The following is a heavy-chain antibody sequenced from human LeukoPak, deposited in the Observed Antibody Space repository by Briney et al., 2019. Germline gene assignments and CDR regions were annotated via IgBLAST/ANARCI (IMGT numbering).Heavy chain of an antibody. CDR2: IFYSGNT. V-gene: IGHV4-59*01. J-gene: IGHJ4*02. D-gene: IGHD1-26*01. Sequence: SETLSLTCTVSGGSISSYYWSWIRQSPGKGLEWIGYIFYSGNTNYNPSLKSRVTMSVDTSKNQFSLKLSSVTVADTAVYFCARALVGPTAPFDCWGQGTLVTVSS. CDR1: GGSISSYY. CDR3: ARALVGPTAPFDC.